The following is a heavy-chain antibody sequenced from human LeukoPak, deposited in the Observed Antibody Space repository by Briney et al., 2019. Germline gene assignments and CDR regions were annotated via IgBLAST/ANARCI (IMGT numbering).Heavy chain of an antibody. Sequence: GGSLRLSCAASGFTFSSYGMHWVRQAPGRGLEWVAFIRYDGSNKYYADSVKGRFTISRDNSKNTLYLQMNSLRAEDTAVYYCAKELAFGVAYCGGDHVCPAEGAFDIWGQGTMVTVSS. CDR3: AKELAFGVAYCGGDHVCPAEGAFDI. CDR1: GFTFSSYG. D-gene: IGHD2-21*02. CDR2: IRYDGSNK. J-gene: IGHJ3*02. V-gene: IGHV3-30*02.